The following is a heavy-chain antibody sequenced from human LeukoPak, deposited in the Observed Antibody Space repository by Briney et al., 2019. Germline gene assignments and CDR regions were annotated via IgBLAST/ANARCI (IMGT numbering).Heavy chain of an antibody. Sequence: SGTLSLTCAVSGVSISSSNWWSWVRQPPGKGLEWIGEIYHSGSTNYNPSLKSRVTISVDKSKNQFSLKLSSVTAADTAVYYCASTLNWGSDGGFDHWYFDLWGRGTLVTVSS. CDR1: GVSISSSNW. D-gene: IGHD7-27*01. CDR3: ASTLNWGSDGGFDHWYFDL. CDR2: IYHSGST. J-gene: IGHJ2*01. V-gene: IGHV4-4*02.